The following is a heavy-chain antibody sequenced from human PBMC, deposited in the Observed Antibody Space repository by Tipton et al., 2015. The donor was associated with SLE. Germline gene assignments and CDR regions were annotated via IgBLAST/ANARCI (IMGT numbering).Heavy chain of an antibody. D-gene: IGHD6-19*01. CDR3: ARQGAVAGFDY. CDR2: IYYSGST. CDR1: GGSISSYY. J-gene: IGHJ4*02. V-gene: IGHV4-59*08. Sequence: TLSLTCTVSGGSISSYYWSWIRQPPGKGLEWMGYIYYSGSTNYNPSLKSRVTISVDTSKNQFSLKLSSVTAADTAVYYCARQGAVAGFDYWGQGTLVTVSS.